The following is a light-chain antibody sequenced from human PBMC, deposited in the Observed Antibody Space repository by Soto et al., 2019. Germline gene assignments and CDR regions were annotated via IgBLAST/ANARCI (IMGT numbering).Light chain of an antibody. CDR3: QQYDSVFT. J-gene: IGKJ5*01. V-gene: IGKV1D-8*03. CDR1: QGISSY. CDR2: GAS. Sequence: VILMTQSPSLLSASAGDRVTISFRMSQGISSYLAWYQQKPGKAPNLLIYGASNLETGVPSRFSGSGSGTDFTFTISSLQAEDIGTYFCQQYDSVFTFGQGTRLEIK.